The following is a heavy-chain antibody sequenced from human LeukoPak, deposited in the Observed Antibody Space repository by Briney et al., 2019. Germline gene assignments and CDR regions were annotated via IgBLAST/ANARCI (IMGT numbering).Heavy chain of an antibody. D-gene: IGHD6-13*01. Sequence: GESLRISCKGSGYSFTSYWITWVRQMPGKGLEWMGRIDPSDSYTNYSPSFQGHVTISVDKSISTAYLQWSSLKASDTAMYYCARRDRYSWYSFDYWGQGTLVAVSS. CDR1: GYSFTSYW. J-gene: IGHJ4*02. CDR3: ARRDRYSWYSFDY. CDR2: IDPSDSYT. V-gene: IGHV5-10-1*01.